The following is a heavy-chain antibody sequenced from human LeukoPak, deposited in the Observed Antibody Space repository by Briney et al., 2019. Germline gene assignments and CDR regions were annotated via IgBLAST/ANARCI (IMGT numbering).Heavy chain of an antibody. CDR1: GGSISSYY. J-gene: IGHJ6*03. V-gene: IGHV4-59*01. CDR3: ARLYDFWSGYYMDV. Sequence: SETLSLTCTVSGGSISSYYWSWIRQPPGKGLEWIGYIYYSGSTNYNPSLKSRVTISVDTSKNQFSLKLSSVTAADTAVYYCARLYDFWSGYYMDVRGKGTTVTVSS. D-gene: IGHD3-3*01. CDR2: IYYSGST.